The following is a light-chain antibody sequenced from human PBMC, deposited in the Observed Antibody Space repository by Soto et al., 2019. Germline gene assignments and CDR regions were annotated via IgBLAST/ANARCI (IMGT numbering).Light chain of an antibody. Sequence: EMVMTQSPATLSVSPGERATLSCRASQSVSSKLAWYQQKPGQAPRLLIYDTSTRATGIPARFSGSGSGTEFTLTISSLQSEDFAVYYCQQYSNWPPITFGQVTRLEIK. CDR2: DTS. V-gene: IGKV3-15*01. CDR3: QQYSNWPPIT. J-gene: IGKJ5*01. CDR1: QSVSSK.